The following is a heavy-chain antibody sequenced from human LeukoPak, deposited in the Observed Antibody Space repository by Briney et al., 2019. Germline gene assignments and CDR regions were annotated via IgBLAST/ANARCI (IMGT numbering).Heavy chain of an antibody. CDR3: AKDTGYYYGSGKQFDP. CDR2: IRYDGSNK. CDR1: GFTFSSYG. Sequence: GGSLRLSCAASGFTFSSYGMHWVRQAPSKGLEWVAFIRYDGSNKYYADSVKGRFTISRDNSKNTLYLQMNSLRAEDTALYYCAKDTGYYYGSGKQFDPWGQGTLVTVSS. D-gene: IGHD3-10*01. V-gene: IGHV3-30*02. J-gene: IGHJ5*02.